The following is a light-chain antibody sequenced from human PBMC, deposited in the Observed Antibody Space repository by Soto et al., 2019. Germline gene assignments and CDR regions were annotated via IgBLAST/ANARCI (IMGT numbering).Light chain of an antibody. CDR1: QSVSSSY. J-gene: IGKJ3*01. CDR3: QQYGSSPFT. Sequence: EIVLTQSTGTLSLSPGERATLSCRASQSVSSSYLAWYQQKPGQAPRLLIYGVSTRATGIPDRFSGSGSGTDFTLTISRLEPEDFAVYYCQQYGSSPFTFGPGTKVDI. CDR2: GVS. V-gene: IGKV3-20*01.